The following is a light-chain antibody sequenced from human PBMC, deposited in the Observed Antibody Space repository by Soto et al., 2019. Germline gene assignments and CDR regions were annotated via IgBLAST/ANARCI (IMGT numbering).Light chain of an antibody. CDR3: SSYTKSITPDVV. CDR2: DVS. CDR1: SSDVGYYNY. Sequence: QSALTQPASVSGSPGQSITISCTGTSSDVGYYNYVSWYQQHPGKAPKLMIYDVSIRPSGVSNRFSGSKSGNTASLTISGLQAEDEADYYCSSYTKSITPDVVFGGGTKLPS. J-gene: IGLJ2*01. V-gene: IGLV2-14*01.